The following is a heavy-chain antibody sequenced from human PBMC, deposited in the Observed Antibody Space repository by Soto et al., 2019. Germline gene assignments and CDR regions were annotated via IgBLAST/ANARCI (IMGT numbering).Heavy chain of an antibody. CDR3: ARQATGTDYLIPRTYYYYGLDV. Sequence: PGGSLRLSCAASRFTLSNYEMNWVRQAPGKGLEWVSYISSSGSTIYYADSVKGRFTISRDNAKSSLSLQMNSLRAEDTAVYYCARQATGTDYLIPRTYYYYGLDVWGQGTTVTVSS. CDR1: RFTLSNYE. D-gene: IGHD3-16*01. J-gene: IGHJ6*02. V-gene: IGHV3-48*03. CDR2: ISSSGSTI.